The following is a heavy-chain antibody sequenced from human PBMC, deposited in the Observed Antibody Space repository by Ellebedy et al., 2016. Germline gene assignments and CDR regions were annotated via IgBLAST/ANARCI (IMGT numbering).Heavy chain of an antibody. CDR1: ASSFSNRA. Sequence: GGSLRLSCASSASSFSNRAMSWVRQTPEKGLEWVSAISASGGSTYYADSVKGRFTISRDNAKNSLYLQMNSLTDEDTAVYYCARDFSYSFDYWGQGTLVTVSS. D-gene: IGHD5-18*01. V-gene: IGHV3-23*01. CDR2: ISASGGST. J-gene: IGHJ4*02. CDR3: ARDFSYSFDY.